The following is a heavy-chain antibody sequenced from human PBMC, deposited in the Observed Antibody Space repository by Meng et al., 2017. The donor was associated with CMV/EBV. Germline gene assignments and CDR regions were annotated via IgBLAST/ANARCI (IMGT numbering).Heavy chain of an antibody. J-gene: IGHJ4*02. Sequence: GSLRLSCTVSGGSISSYYWSWIRQPPGKGLEWIGYIYYSGSTNYNPSLKSRVTISVDTSKNQFSLKLSSVIAADTAVYYCARALAVAGPYFDYWGQGTLVTVSS. CDR3: ARALAVAGPYFDY. D-gene: IGHD6-19*01. CDR1: GGSISSYY. CDR2: IYYSGST. V-gene: IGHV4-59*01.